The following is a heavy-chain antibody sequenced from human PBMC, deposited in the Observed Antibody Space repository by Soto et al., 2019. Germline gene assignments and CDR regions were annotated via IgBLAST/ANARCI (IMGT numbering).Heavy chain of an antibody. V-gene: IGHV3-21*01. Sequence: LRLSCAASGFTFSSYSMNWVRPAPGKGLEWVSSISSSSSYIYYADSVKGRSTISRDNAKNSLYLQMNSLRAEDTALYYCARVALGLVGPTDYYCYCWGQGSRVTVAS. CDR1: GFTFSSYS. J-gene: IGHJ4*02. CDR2: ISSSSSYI. D-gene: IGHD3-16*01. CDR3: ARVALGLVGPTDYYCYC.